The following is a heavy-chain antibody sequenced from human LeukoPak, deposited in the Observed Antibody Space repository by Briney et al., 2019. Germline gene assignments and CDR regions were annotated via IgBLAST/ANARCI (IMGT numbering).Heavy chain of an antibody. CDR3: ARGREYCTNGVCYSFDY. J-gene: IGHJ4*02. CDR1: GGSISSSRYH. CDR2: LYYIGST. D-gene: IGHD2-8*01. V-gene: IGHV4-39*01. Sequence: SETLSLTCSVSGGSISSSRYHWGWIRQPPGEGLEWLGSLYYIGSTYSNPSIRSRVYICVHTSKNQFSLKLSSVTAAETAVYYCARGREYCTNGVCYSFDYWGQGTLVTVSS.